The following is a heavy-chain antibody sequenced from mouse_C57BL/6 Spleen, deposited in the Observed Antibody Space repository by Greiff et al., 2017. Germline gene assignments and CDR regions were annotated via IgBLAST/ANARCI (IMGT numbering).Heavy chain of an antibody. CDR2: ISDGGSYT. V-gene: IGHV5-4*01. Sequence: EVKLVESGGGLVKPGGSLKLSCAASGFTFSSYAMSWVRQTPEKRLEWVATISDGGSYTSYPDNVKGRFTISRDNAKNNLYLQMSHLKSEDTAMYYCAREGTTVVARYFDVWGTGTTVTVSS. CDR1: GFTFSSYA. J-gene: IGHJ1*03. D-gene: IGHD1-1*01. CDR3: AREGTTVVARYFDV.